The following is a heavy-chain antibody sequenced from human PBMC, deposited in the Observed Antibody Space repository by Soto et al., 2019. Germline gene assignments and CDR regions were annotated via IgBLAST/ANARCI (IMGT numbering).Heavy chain of an antibody. V-gene: IGHV3-33*01. CDR1: GFTFSSYG. Sequence: QVQLVESGGGVVQPGRSLRLSCVASGFTFSSYGMHWVRQAPGKGLEWVAVIWYDGSNKFYADSVKGRFTISRANSKTPLYVQMRSRRAEDTSVYYCARHPLRATVPTSFYYYGLDVWGRGTTVTVSS. D-gene: IGHD4-17*01. CDR3: ARHPLRATVPTSFYYYGLDV. J-gene: IGHJ6*02. CDR2: IWYDGSNK.